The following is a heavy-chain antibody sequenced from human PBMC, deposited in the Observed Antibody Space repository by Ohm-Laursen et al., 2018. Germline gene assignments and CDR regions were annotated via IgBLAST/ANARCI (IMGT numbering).Heavy chain of an antibody. V-gene: IGHV4-59*11. CDR3: ARVLPQAQFSLDY. Sequence: GTLSLTCTVSGASISTHYWSWIRQPPGKGLEWIGYIYYSGTTNYNPSLKSRVTISLNTSKNQFSLKLSSVTAADTAVYYCARVLPQAQFSLDYWGQGTLVTVSS. D-gene: IGHD2/OR15-2a*01. J-gene: IGHJ4*02. CDR1: GASISTHY. CDR2: IYYSGTT.